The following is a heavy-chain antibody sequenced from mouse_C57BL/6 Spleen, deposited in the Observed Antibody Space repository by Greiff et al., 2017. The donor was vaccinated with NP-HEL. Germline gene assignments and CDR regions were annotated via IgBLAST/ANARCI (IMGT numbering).Heavy chain of an antibody. V-gene: IGHV1-64*01. CDR3: ARSVTGSRDYYAMDY. CDR2: IHPNSGST. Sequence: QVQLKQPGAELVKPGASVKLSCKASGYTFTSYWMHWVKQRPGQGLEWIGMIHPNSGSTNYNEKFKSKATLTVDKSSSTAYMQLSSLTSEDSAVYYCARSVTGSRDYYAMDYWGQGTSVTVSS. CDR1: GYTFTSYW. J-gene: IGHJ4*01. D-gene: IGHD1-1*01.